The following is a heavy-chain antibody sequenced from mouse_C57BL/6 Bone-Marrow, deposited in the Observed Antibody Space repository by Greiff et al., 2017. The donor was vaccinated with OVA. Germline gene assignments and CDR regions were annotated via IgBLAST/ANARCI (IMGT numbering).Heavy chain of an antibody. V-gene: IGHV1-42*01. J-gene: IGHJ3*01. CDR1: GYSFTGYY. CDR3: AGDDGYYCAY. Sequence: VQLQQSGPELVKPGASVKISCKASGYSFTGYYMNWVKQSPEKSLEWIGEINPSTGGTPYNQQFKAKATLTVDKSSSTAYMQLKSLTSEDSAVYDGAGDDGYYCAYWGQGTLVTVSA. D-gene: IGHD2-3*01. CDR2: INPSTGGT.